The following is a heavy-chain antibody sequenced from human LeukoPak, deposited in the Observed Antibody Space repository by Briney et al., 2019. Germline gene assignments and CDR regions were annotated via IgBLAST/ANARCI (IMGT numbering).Heavy chain of an antibody. D-gene: IGHD3-22*01. CDR3: VRDGSYYDSSGYYYLY. CDR2: ITPMFGTA. V-gene: IGHV1-69*13. Sequence: ASVKVSCKASGGTFSSYAISWVRQAPGQGLEWMGGITPMFGTANYAQKFQGRVTITADESTSTAYMELSSLRSEDTAVYYCVRDGSYYDSSGYYYLYWGQGTLVTVSS. CDR1: GGTFSSYA. J-gene: IGHJ4*02.